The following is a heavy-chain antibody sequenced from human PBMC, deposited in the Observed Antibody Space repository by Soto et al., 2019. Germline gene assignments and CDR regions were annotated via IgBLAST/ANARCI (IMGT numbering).Heavy chain of an antibody. CDR2: IYQSGST. J-gene: IGHJ4*02. D-gene: IGHD2-8*01. V-gene: IGHV4-4*02. CDR3: ATGPAAMVAPTF. Sequence: RLRRTLSLTCTVSGGSNRYVNWWSWVRQSPGKGLEWIGEIYQSGSTNYNPSLKSRVTISVDQSKNQFYLKLSSVSAADTAVYYCATGPAAMVAPTFWGQGALVTVSS. CDR1: GGSNRYVNW.